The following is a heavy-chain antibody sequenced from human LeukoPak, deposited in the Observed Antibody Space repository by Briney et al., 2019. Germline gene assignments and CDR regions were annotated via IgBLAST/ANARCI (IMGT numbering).Heavy chain of an antibody. Sequence: SETLSLTCTVSGGSIRGYYWSWIRQPPGKGLEWIGYIYYTGSTNYSPSLKSRLTISADTSENQFSLKLSSVTAADTAVYYCARGKGYFDYWGQGTLVTVSS. V-gene: IGHV4-59*01. CDR1: GGSIRGYY. CDR3: ARGKGYFDY. CDR2: IYYTGST. J-gene: IGHJ4*02.